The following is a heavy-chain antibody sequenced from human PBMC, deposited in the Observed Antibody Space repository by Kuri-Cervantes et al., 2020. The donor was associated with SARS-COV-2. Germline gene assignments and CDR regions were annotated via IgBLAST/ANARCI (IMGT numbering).Heavy chain of an antibody. D-gene: IGHD6-13*01. CDR1: GYTFTSYG. Sequence: SVNVSCKASGYTFTSYGISWVRQAPGQGLEWMGGIIPIFGTANYAQKFQGRVTITADKSTSTAYMELSSLRSEDTAVYYCARESEAAAAFDYWGQGTLVTVSS. CDR2: IIPIFGTA. CDR3: ARESEAAAAFDY. V-gene: IGHV1-69*06. J-gene: IGHJ4*02.